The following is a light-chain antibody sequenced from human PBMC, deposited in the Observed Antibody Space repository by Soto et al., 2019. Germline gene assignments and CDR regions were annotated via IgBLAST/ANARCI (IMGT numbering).Light chain of an antibody. V-gene: IGKV3-20*01. Sequence: EIVLTQSPGTLFLSPGERATLSCRASQTINYSYLAWYQQKPGQAPRLLIYGASSRATGIPDRFSGRGSGTDFTLTISRLEPEDFAVYYCQQYGASPFPFGPGTKVDIK. CDR1: QTINYSY. J-gene: IGKJ3*01. CDR3: QQYGASPFP. CDR2: GAS.